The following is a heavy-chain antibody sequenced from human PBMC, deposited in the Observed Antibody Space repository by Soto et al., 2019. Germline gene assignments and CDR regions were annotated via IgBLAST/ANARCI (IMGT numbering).Heavy chain of an antibody. Sequence: ASVKVSCKVSGYTLTELSMHWVRQAPGKGLEWMGGFDPEDGETIYAQKFQGRVTMTEDTSTDTAYMELSSLRSEDTALYYCATVPRSSRGYYGMDVWGQGTTVTVSS. CDR3: ATVPRSSRGYYGMDV. D-gene: IGHD6-6*01. CDR1: GYTLTELS. V-gene: IGHV1-24*01. J-gene: IGHJ6*02. CDR2: FDPEDGET.